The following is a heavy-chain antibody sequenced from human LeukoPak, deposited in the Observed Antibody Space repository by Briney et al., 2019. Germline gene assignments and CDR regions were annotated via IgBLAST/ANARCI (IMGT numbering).Heavy chain of an antibody. CDR3: AVSITIFGVVDY. CDR2: IYSSGST. D-gene: IGHD3-3*01. J-gene: IGHJ4*02. CDR1: GVTVSSKY. V-gene: IGHV3-66*01. Sequence: GGSLRLSCAASGVTVSSKYMSWVRQAPGKGLEWVPVIYSSGSTYYADSVKGRFTISRDKSKNTLYLQMNSLRAEDTAVYYCAVSITIFGVVDYWDQGTLVTVSS.